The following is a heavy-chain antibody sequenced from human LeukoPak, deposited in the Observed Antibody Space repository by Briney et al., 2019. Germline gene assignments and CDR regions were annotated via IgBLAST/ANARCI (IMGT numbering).Heavy chain of an antibody. Sequence: GGSLRLSCAASGFTFSTLAMSWVGQAPGKGLEGVSSINSRGDDTDYADSVKGRFTISRDNSKNTLYLQLNSLRLNDTAIFYCAKHRRSSLVTTYFDSWGQGILVAVSS. D-gene: IGHD2-21*02. J-gene: IGHJ4*02. CDR2: INSRGDDT. CDR1: GFTFSTLA. CDR3: AKHRRSSLVTTYFDS. V-gene: IGHV3-23*01.